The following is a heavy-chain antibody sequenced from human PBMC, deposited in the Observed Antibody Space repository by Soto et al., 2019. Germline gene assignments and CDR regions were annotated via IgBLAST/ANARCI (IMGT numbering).Heavy chain of an antibody. J-gene: IGHJ3*02. CDR3: GRCPSIAAHPDAFDI. V-gene: IGHV3-21*01. Sequence: GGSLRLSCAASGFTFSSYSMNWVRQAPGKGLEWVSSISSSSSYIYYADAVKGRFTISRDNAKNSLYLKMNSLGAEETAVYYCGRCPSIAAHPDAFDIWGQGTMVAVSS. D-gene: IGHD6-6*01. CDR1: GFTFSSYS. CDR2: ISSSSSYI.